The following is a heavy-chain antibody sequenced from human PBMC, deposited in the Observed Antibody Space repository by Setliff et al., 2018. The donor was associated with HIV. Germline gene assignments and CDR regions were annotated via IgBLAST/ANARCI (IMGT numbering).Heavy chain of an antibody. J-gene: IGHJ4*02. Sequence: ASVKVSCKSSGYTFSNFGVSWVRQAPGQGLEWLGYINGYSGKTHFSPRLQGRLTMTTDTSTSTAYMELRSLRSDDTAVYYCARDGYYYGSGSYSSFDYWGQGTLVTVSS. D-gene: IGHD3-10*01. CDR3: ARDGYYYGSGSYSSFDY. CDR2: INGYSGKT. V-gene: IGHV1-18*01. CDR1: GYTFSNFG.